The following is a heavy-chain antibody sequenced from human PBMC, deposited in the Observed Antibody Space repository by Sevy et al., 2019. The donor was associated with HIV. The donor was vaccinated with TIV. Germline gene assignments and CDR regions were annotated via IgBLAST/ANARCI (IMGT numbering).Heavy chain of an antibody. CDR3: ARASHMITFGGVMVIDGIDY. D-gene: IGHD3-16*01. Sequence: GGSLRLSCAASGLTFSNYAIHWVRQAPGKGLEWVAVISYDGSNKDYADSVKGRFAISRDNSKNTLYLQMNSLRVEDTAVYYCARASHMITFGGVMVIDGIDYWGQGTLVTVSS. CDR2: ISYDGSNK. CDR1: GLTFSNYA. V-gene: IGHV3-30*09. J-gene: IGHJ4*02.